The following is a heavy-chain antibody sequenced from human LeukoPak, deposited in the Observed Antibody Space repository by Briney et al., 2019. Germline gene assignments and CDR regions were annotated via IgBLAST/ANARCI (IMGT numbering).Heavy chain of an antibody. J-gene: IGHJ4*02. CDR1: GFAVSNTE. Sequence: PGGSLRPSVAASGFAVSNTEMAGVGQSPGKALNWWSIIYSGTNTHYADSVQGRFTISRDKCKDTLYLQMQRLRPEDTVVYYCARGTVTAPDYWGQGTLVTVSS. CDR2: IYSGTNT. D-gene: IGHD2-21*02. CDR3: ARGTVTAPDY. V-gene: IGHV3-53*01.